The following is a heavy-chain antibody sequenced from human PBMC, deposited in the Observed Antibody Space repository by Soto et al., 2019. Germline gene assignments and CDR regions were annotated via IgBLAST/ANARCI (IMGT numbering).Heavy chain of an antibody. CDR2: IKRDGSEK. J-gene: IGHJ4*02. CDR1: GFTFSSYA. Sequence: GGSLRLSCAASGFTFSSYAMIWVRQAPGKGLEWVANIKRDGSEKYYVDSVKGRFTISRDNAKNSLYLQMNNLRAEDTAVYYCARERNVGDWGQGTLVTVSS. D-gene: IGHD3-16*01. V-gene: IGHV3-7*01. CDR3: ARERNVGD.